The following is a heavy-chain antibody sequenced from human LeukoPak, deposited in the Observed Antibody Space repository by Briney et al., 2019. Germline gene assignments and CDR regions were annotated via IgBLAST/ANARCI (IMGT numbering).Heavy chain of an antibody. CDR1: GGSISSSSYY. D-gene: IGHD2-2*01. Sequence: SETLSLTCTVSGGSISSSSYYWGWIRQPPGKGLEWIGSIYYSGSTYYNPSLKSRVTTSVDTSKNQFSLKLSSVTAADTAVYYCATGGQIVVVPAATQDYWGQGTLVTVSS. V-gene: IGHV4-39*01. CDR3: ATGGQIVVVPAATQDY. J-gene: IGHJ4*02. CDR2: IYYSGST.